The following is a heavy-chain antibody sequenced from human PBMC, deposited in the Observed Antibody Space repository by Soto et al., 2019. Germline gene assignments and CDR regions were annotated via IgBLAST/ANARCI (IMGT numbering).Heavy chain of an antibody. CDR1: GYTFTGYY. J-gene: IGHJ3*02. Sequence: ASVKVSCKASGYTFTGYYMHWVRQAPGQGLEWMGWINPNSGDTNYAQKFQGWVTMTRDTSISTAYMELSRLRSDDTAVYYCAREIAKKERAFDIWGQGTMVTVSS. V-gene: IGHV1-2*04. CDR2: INPNSGDT. CDR3: AREIAKKERAFDI. D-gene: IGHD2-21*01.